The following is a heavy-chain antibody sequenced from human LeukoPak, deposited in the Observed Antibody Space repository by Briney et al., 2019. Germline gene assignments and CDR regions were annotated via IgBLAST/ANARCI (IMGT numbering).Heavy chain of an antibody. CDR1: GFTFSGYW. J-gene: IGHJ5*02. CDR2: IKSDGSST. CDR3: VRSDWFDP. V-gene: IGHV3-74*03. Sequence: QSGGTLRLSCAASGFTFSGYWMHWVRQAPGKGLVWVSRIKSDGSSTTYADSVKGRFTVSRDNAKNTLYLQMNSLRAEDTAVYYCVRSDWFDPWGQGTLVTVSS.